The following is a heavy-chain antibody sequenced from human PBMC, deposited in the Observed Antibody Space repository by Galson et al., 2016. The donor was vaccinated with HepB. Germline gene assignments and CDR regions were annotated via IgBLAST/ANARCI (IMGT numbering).Heavy chain of an antibody. V-gene: IGHV3-64*02. CDR3: ARVSGGSKYADY. J-gene: IGHJ4*02. CDR2: ISRDGGST. CDR1: GFIFNSHA. Sequence: SLRLSCAASGFIFNSHAMNGVRQAPGKGLEYVSGISRDGGSTYYGDSVKGRFTMSRDNSKNTLYLQMGSLIVEDTAMYYCARVSGGSKYADYWGQGTLVTVSS. D-gene: IGHD1-26*01.